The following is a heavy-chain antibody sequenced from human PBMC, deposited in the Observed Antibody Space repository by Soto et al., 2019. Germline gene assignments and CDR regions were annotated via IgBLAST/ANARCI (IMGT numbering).Heavy chain of an antibody. CDR3: AREFSNSPEAFDS. Sequence: QVHLQESGPGQVKPSETLSLLCTVSGGSVNSDNFYWSWIRQPPGRGMEWIGYIYYTGSTNYNPSLKSRVTISIDTSRNQFSLKLSSVTAADTAVYYCAREFSNSPEAFDSWGQGSLVTVSS. CDR1: GGSVNSDNFY. CDR2: IYYTGST. D-gene: IGHD6-6*01. J-gene: IGHJ4*02. V-gene: IGHV4-61*01.